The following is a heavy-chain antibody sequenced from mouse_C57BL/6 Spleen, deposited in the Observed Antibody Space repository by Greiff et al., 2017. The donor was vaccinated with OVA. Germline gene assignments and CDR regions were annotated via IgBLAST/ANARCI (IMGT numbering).Heavy chain of an antibody. Sequence: QVQLQQSGPGLVQPSQSLSITCTVSGFSLTSYGVHWVRQSPGKGLEWLGVIWSGGSTDYNAAFISRLSISKDNSKSQVFFKMNSLQADDTAIYYCARRSYDWFAYWGQGTLVTVSA. V-gene: IGHV2-2*01. J-gene: IGHJ3*01. D-gene: IGHD2-12*01. CDR1: GFSLTSYG. CDR2: IWSGGST. CDR3: ARRSYDWFAY.